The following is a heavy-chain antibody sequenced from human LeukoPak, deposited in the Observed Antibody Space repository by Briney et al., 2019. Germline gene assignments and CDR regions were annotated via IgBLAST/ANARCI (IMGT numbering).Heavy chain of an antibody. Sequence: ASVKVSCKASGYTFTNNYLHWVRQAPGQGLEWMGMIYPRDGSTSYAQNFQGRVTVTRDTSTTTVHMELRGLRSEDTAVYYCAAGYSYGYYAFDIWGQGTMVTVSS. J-gene: IGHJ3*02. D-gene: IGHD5-18*01. CDR2: IYPRDGST. CDR3: AAGYSYGYYAFDI. V-gene: IGHV1-46*01. CDR1: GYTFTNNY.